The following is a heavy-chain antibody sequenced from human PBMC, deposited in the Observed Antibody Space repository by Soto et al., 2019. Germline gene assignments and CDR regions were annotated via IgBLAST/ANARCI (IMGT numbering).Heavy chain of an antibody. CDR1: GFIFSNVW. CDR2: IKSKSDDGTR. CDR3: NPSGVGPTISWFAP. V-gene: IGHV3-15*01. Sequence: PGGSLRLSCAGSGFIFSNVWMNWVRQAPGKGLEWVGHIKSKSDDGTRDYAAPVKGRFTISSDDSKNTLSLEMNSLQSEDTALYYCNPSGVGPTISWFAPWGQGTLVTVSS. D-gene: IGHD1-26*01. J-gene: IGHJ5*01.